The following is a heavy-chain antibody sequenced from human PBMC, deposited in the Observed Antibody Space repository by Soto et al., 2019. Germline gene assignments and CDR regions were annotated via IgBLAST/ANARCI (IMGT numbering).Heavy chain of an antibody. CDR1: GGSISSYY. CDR2: IYYSGST. CDR3: ARTSSGWTFDY. D-gene: IGHD6-19*01. V-gene: IGHV4-59*01. J-gene: IGHJ4*02. Sequence: NPSETLSLTCTVSGGSISSYYWSWIRQPPGKGLEWIGYIYYSGSTNYNPSLKSRVTISQDTSKNQFSLNLISVTAADTAVYYCARTSSGWTFDYWGQGTLVTVS.